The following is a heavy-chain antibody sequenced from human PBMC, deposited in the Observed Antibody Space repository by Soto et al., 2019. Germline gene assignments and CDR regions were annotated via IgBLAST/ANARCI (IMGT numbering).Heavy chain of an antibody. CDR1: GGSISSYY. CDR2: IYYSGST. V-gene: IGHV4-59*01. Sequence: SETLYLTCTVSGGSISSYYWSWIRQPPGKGLEWIGYIYYSGSTNYNPSLKSRVTISVDTSKNQFSLKLSSVTAADTAVYYCARSMEWLYFDPWGQGTLVTVSS. CDR3: ARSMEWLYFDP. J-gene: IGHJ5*02. D-gene: IGHD3-3*01.